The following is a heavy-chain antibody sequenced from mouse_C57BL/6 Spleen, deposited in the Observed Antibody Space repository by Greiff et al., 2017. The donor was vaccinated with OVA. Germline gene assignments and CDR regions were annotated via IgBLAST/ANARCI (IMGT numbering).Heavy chain of an antibody. CDR1: GYTFTDYY. CDR3: ATGYGYEYAMDY. J-gene: IGHJ4*01. D-gene: IGHD2-2*01. V-gene: IGHV1-76*01. Sequence: VQLQESGAELVRPGASVKLSCKASGYTFTDYYINWVKQRPGQGLEWIARIYPGSGNTYYNEKFKGKATLTAEKSSSTAYMQLSSLTSEDSAVYFCATGYGYEYAMDYWGQGTSVTVSS. CDR2: IYPGSGNT.